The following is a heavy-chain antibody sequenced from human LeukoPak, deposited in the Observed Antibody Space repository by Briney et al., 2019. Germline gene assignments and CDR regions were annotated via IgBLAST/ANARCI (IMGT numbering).Heavy chain of an antibody. Sequence: PGGSLRLSCAASGFTFNDYGMSWVRQGPGKGLEWVSGINWNGGTTGYADSVRVRFTISRDNAKNSLYLQMNSLRAEDTALYYCARDKHYYDSSNYVWGQGTLVTVSS. CDR1: GFTFNDYG. V-gene: IGHV3-20*04. CDR3: ARDKHYYDSSNYV. CDR2: INWNGGTT. D-gene: IGHD3-22*01. J-gene: IGHJ4*02.